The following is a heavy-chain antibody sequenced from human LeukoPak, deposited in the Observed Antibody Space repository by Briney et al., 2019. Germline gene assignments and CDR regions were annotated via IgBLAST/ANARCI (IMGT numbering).Heavy chain of an antibody. Sequence: SETLSLTCAVYGGSFSGYYWSWIRQPPGKGLEWIGEINHSGSTNYNPSLKSRVTISVDTSKNQFSLKLSSVTVADTAVYYCARDPQEYDILTGYYPQNAFDIWGQGTMVTVSS. D-gene: IGHD3-9*01. J-gene: IGHJ3*02. V-gene: IGHV4-34*01. CDR3: ARDPQEYDILTGYYPQNAFDI. CDR1: GGSFSGYY. CDR2: INHSGST.